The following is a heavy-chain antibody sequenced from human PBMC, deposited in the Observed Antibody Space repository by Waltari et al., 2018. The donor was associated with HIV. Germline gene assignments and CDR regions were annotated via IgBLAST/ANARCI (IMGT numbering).Heavy chain of an antibody. CDR3: ARGMIVVGKCYYYGMDV. CDR1: GGSISSGGYY. J-gene: IGHJ6*02. CDR2: IYSRWST. V-gene: IGHV4-31*03. Sequence: QVQLQESGTGLVKPSQTLSLTCTVSGGSISSGGYYWSWIRQHPGNGMEWIGYIYSRWSTSYNPSLKSRVTISVDTSKNQFSLKLSSVTAADTAVYYCARGMIVVGKCYYYGMDVWGQGTTVTVSS. D-gene: IGHD3-22*01.